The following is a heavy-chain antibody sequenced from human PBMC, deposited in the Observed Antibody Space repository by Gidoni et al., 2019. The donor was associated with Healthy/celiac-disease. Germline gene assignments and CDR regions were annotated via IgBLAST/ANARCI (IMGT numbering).Heavy chain of an antibody. J-gene: IGHJ4*02. CDR1: GFTLSSYA. D-gene: IGHD5-12*01. Sequence: QVQLVASGGGVVQPGRSLRLPCAASGFTLSSYAMHWVRQAPGKGLGWVTVISYDGSNQYYADSVKGRFTISRDNSKNTLYLQMNSLRAEDTAVYYCARGSSGLRYNDYWGQGTLVTVSS. CDR3: ARGSSGLRYNDY. CDR2: ISYDGSNQ. V-gene: IGHV3-30*01.